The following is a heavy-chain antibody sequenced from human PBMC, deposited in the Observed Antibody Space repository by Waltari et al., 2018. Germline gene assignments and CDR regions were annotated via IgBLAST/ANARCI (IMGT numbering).Heavy chain of an antibody. Sequence: EVHLVESGGGLVQPGGSLRLSCAASGFTFTDYWMSWVRQAPGKWPEWVANIHKDGSGKNYVDYVKGRFTISRDNAKDAVYLQMNSLRADDTAMYYCVRDHWGPDYWGQGTLVTVSS. CDR1: GFTFTDYW. CDR2: IHKDGSGK. D-gene: IGHD7-27*01. J-gene: IGHJ4*02. CDR3: VRDHWGPDY. V-gene: IGHV3-7*01.